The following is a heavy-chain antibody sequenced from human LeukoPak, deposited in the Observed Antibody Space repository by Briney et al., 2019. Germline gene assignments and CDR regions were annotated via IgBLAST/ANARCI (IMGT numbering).Heavy chain of an antibody. V-gene: IGHV3-48*01. CDR2: ISSGNSNI. D-gene: IGHD2-15*01. J-gene: IGHJ5*02. CDR1: GFTFSSYT. Sequence: GGSLRLSCAASGFTFSSYTMNWVRQAPGKGLEWVSYISSGNSNIYYADSVKGRFTISRDNAKNSLYLQMNSLRAEDTAVYYCARGGGYCSGGSCYDWFDPWGQGTLVTVSS. CDR3: ARGGGYCSGGSCYDWFDP.